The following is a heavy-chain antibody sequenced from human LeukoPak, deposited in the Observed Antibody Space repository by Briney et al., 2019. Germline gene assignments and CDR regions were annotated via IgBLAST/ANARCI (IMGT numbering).Heavy chain of an antibody. D-gene: IGHD3-22*01. V-gene: IGHV3-53*04. CDR2: IYSGGST. J-gene: IGHJ3*02. CDR3: ARAFNYDSSGYYPRAFDI. CDR1: GFTVSSND. Sequence: GSLRLSCAASGFTVSSNDMSWVRQAPGKGLEWVSLIYSGGSTYYADSVTGRFTISTHNSKNTLYLQMNSLRAEDTAVYYCARAFNYDSSGYYPRAFDIWGQGAMVTVSS.